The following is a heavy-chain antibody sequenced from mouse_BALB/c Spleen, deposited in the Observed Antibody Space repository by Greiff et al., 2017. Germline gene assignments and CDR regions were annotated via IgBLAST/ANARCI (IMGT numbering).Heavy chain of an antibody. J-gene: IGHJ4*01. CDR3: ARQDYYGSSYAYAMDY. D-gene: IGHD1-1*01. V-gene: IGHV1-9*01. CDR1: GYTFSSYW. Sequence: VQLHQSGAELMKPGASVKISCKATGYTFSSYWIEWVKQRPGHGLEWIGEILPGSGSTNYNEKFKGKATFTADTSSNTAYMQLSSLTSEDSAVYYCARQDYYGSSYAYAMDYWGQGTSVTVSS. CDR2: ILPGSGST.